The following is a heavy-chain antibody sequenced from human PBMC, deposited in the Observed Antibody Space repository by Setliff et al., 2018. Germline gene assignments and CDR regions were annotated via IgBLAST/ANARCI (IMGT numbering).Heavy chain of an antibody. CDR2: ISAYNGNT. D-gene: IGHD1-20*01. Sequence: ASVKVSCKASGYTFTSYGISWVRQAPGQGLEWMGWISAYNGNTNYAQKLQGRVTMTTDTSTSTAYMELRSLRSEDTALYYCARYNWNTNWFDPWGQGTLVTVS. J-gene: IGHJ5*02. CDR3: ARYNWNTNWFDP. V-gene: IGHV1-18*01. CDR1: GYTFTSYG.